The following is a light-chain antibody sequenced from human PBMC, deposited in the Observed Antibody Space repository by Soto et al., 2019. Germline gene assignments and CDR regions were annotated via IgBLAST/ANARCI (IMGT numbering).Light chain of an antibody. CDR2: EVN. Sequence: QSVLTQPASVSGSPGQSITISCTGSSSVVGGYDYVSWYQLHPGKAPKLMVFEVNNRPSGVSYRFSGSTSGNTASLTISGPHAEDEADYFSSSYSISTASLFGAGPKATVL. CDR3: SSYSISTASL. J-gene: IGLJ1*01. V-gene: IGLV2-14*01. CDR1: SSVVGGYDY.